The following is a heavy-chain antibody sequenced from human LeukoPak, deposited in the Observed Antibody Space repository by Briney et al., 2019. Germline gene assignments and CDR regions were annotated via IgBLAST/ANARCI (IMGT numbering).Heavy chain of an antibody. Sequence: GTSLRLSCAASGFTFSSYAMHWVRQAPGKGLEWVAAISYDGSNRYYADSVKGRFTISRDNSKNTLYLQMNSLRTEDTAVYYCVRLTAAGRKTDFDYWGQGTLVTVSS. CDR2: ISYDGSNR. CDR3: VRLTAAGRKTDFDY. J-gene: IGHJ4*02. V-gene: IGHV3-30*04. CDR1: GFTFSSYA. D-gene: IGHD6-13*01.